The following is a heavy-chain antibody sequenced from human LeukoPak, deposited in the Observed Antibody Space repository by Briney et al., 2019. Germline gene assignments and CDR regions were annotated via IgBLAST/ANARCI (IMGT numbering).Heavy chain of an antibody. J-gene: IGHJ5*02. CDR1: GFTFSSYG. CDR3: ARGPLTAMVNLNWFDP. CDR2: ISSSSSYI. Sequence: GRSLRLSCAASGFTFSSYGMHWVRQAPRKGLEWVSSISSSSSYIYYADSVKGRFSLSRDNAKNSLYLQMNSLRAEDTAVYYCARGPLTAMVNLNWFDPWGQGTLVTVSS. V-gene: IGHV3-21*01. D-gene: IGHD5-18*01.